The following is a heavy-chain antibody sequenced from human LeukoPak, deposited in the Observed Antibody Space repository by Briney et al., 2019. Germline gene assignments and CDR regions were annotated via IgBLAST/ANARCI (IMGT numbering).Heavy chain of an antibody. CDR2: IYYSGST. Sequence: PSETLSLTCTVSGGSISSYYWSWIRQPPGKGLEWIGHIYYSGSTNYNPSLKSRVTISVDTSKNQFSLKLSSVTAADTAVYYCARAERYYYYDSSGYRPNWFDPWGQGTLVTVSS. D-gene: IGHD3-22*01. J-gene: IGHJ5*02. CDR3: ARAERYYYYDSSGYRPNWFDP. V-gene: IGHV4-59*01. CDR1: GGSISSYY.